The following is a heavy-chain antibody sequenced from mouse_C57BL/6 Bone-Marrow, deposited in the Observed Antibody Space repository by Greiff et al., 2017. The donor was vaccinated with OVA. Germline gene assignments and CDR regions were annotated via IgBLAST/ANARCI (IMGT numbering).Heavy chain of an antibody. CDR2: IYPGSGNT. Sequence: QVQLQQSGAELVRPGASVKLSCKASGYTFTDYYINWVKQRPGQGLEWIARIYPGSGNTYYNEKFKGKATLTAEKSSSTAYMQLSSLTSEDSAVYFCARGEGHWGQGTLVTVSA. V-gene: IGHV1-76*01. CDR3: ARGEGH. D-gene: IGHD3-3*01. CDR1: GYTFTDYY. J-gene: IGHJ3*01.